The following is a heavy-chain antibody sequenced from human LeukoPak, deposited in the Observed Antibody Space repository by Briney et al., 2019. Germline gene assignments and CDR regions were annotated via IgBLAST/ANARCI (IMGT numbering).Heavy chain of an antibody. Sequence: GGSLRLSCAASGFTFSSYEMNWVRQAPGKGLEWVSYISSSGSTIYYADSVKGRFTISRDNAKNSLYLQMNSLRAEDTAVYYCARVGPWVNPDYYYYYMDVWGKGTTVTVSS. V-gene: IGHV3-48*03. CDR1: GFTFSSYE. D-gene: IGHD1-14*01. CDR3: ARVGPWVNPDYYYYYMDV. CDR2: ISSSGSTI. J-gene: IGHJ6*03.